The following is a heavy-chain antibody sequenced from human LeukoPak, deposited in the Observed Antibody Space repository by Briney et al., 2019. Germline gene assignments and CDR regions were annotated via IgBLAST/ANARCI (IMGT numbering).Heavy chain of an antibody. Sequence: GSLRLSCAASGFTFSSYAMSWVRQAPGKGLEWVSAISGSGGSTYYADSVQGRFTISRDNSKSTLCLQMNSLRAEDTAVYYCAKQLGYCSDGSCYFPYWGQGTLVTVSS. J-gene: IGHJ4*02. D-gene: IGHD2-15*01. V-gene: IGHV3-23*01. CDR2: ISGSGGST. CDR3: AKQLGYCSDGSCYFPY. CDR1: GFTFSSYA.